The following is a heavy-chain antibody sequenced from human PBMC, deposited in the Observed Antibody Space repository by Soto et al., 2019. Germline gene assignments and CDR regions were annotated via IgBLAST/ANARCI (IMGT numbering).Heavy chain of an antibody. CDR1: GGSFSGYY. D-gene: IGHD2-21*02. CDR3: AGDPMLAYCGGDCYTPY. J-gene: IGHJ4*02. CDR2: INHSGST. Sequence: SETLSLTCAVYGGSFSGYYWSWIRQPPGKGLEWIGEINHSGSTNYNPSLKSRVTISVDTSKNQFSLKLSSVTAADTAVYYCAGDPMLAYCGGDCYTPYWGQGTLVTVSS. V-gene: IGHV4-34*01.